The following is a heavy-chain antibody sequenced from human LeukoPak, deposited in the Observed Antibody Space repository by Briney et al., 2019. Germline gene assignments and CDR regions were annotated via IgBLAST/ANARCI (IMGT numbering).Heavy chain of an antibody. Sequence: GGSLRLSCAASGFTFSNYAMNWVRQAPGKGLEWVSAITGSGDSTYYADSVKGRFIISRDNSKNTLYLQMNSLRAEDTAVYYCASGYTNGPRVDVWGQGTTVTVSS. J-gene: IGHJ6*02. CDR1: GFTFSNYA. D-gene: IGHD6-19*01. CDR2: ITGSGDST. CDR3: ASGYTNGPRVDV. V-gene: IGHV3-23*01.